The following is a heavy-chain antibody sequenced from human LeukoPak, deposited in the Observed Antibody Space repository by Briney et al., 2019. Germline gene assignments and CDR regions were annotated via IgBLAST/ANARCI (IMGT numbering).Heavy chain of an antibody. Sequence: SETLSLTCKVSGASISSFYWGWIRQPAGKGLEWIGRIYTSGSTYYNPSLKSRVTISVDTSKNQFSLKLSSVTAADTAVYYCARDRPSSSGDDYWGQGTLVTVSS. CDR1: GASISSFY. CDR3: ARDRPSSSGDDY. CDR2: IYTSGST. D-gene: IGHD6-19*01. V-gene: IGHV4-4*07. J-gene: IGHJ4*02.